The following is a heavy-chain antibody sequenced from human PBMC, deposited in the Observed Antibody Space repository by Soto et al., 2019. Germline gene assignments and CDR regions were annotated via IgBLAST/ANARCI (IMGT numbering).Heavy chain of an antibody. Sequence: QVQLVQSGAEVKKPGSSVKVSCKASGGTFSSYTISWVRQAPGQGLEWMGRIIPMLNIANNAQKFQGRVTLTADKSTSTAYMDLSSLRSEDTAVYYCAREWVSNNLYYYGLDVWGQGTTVTVSS. D-gene: IGHD1-1*01. CDR3: AREWVSNNLYYYGLDV. V-gene: IGHV1-69*08. J-gene: IGHJ6*02. CDR1: GGTFSSYT. CDR2: IIPMLNIA.